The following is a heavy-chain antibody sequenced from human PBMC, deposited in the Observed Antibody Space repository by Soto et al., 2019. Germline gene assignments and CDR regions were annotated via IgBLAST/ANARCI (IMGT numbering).Heavy chain of an antibody. CDR1: GGTFSRYS. CDR2: IILIFGTA. V-gene: IGHV1-69*13. J-gene: IGHJ6*02. Sequence: ASVKVSCKASGGTFSRYSISWVRQAPGQGLEWMGGIILIFGTANYAQKFQGRVTITADESTSTAYMELSSPRSEDTAVYYCARDLEQQLVLGGYYYYYGMDVWGQGTTVTVSS. D-gene: IGHD6-13*01. CDR3: ARDLEQQLVLGGYYYYYGMDV.